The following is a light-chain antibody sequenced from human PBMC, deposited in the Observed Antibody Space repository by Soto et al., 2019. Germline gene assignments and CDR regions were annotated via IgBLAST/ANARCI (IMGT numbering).Light chain of an antibody. CDR2: EGS. Sequence: HSALTQPASVSGSPGQSITISCTGTSSDVGGYILVSWYQQHPGKAPKLMVYEGSKRPSGVSNRFSGSKSGNTASLTISGLQAEDEAHYYCCSYVGSDTYVIFGGGTKLTVL. V-gene: IGLV2-23*01. CDR1: SSDVGGYIL. CDR3: CSYVGSDTYVI. J-gene: IGLJ2*01.